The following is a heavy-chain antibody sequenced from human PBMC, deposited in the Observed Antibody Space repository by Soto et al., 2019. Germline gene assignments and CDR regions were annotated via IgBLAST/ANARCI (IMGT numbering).Heavy chain of an antibody. CDR1: GFTFSSYW. V-gene: IGHV3-74*01. D-gene: IGHD1-7*01. CDR3: ARDNWNSY. CDR2: IHNDGSTT. Sequence: EVQLVESGGGLVQPGGSVILSCAASGFTFSSYWMHWVRQAPGKGLMWVSCIHNDGSTTRYADSVKGRFTISRDNAKNTLYLQMSSLRVEDTAVYYCARDNWNSYWGQGTLVTVSS. J-gene: IGHJ4*01.